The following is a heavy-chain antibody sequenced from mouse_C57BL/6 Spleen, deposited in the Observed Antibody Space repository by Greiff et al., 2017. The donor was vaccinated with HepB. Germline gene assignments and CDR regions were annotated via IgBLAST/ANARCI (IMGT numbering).Heavy chain of an antibody. CDR2: INPGSGGT. V-gene: IGHV1-54*01. Sequence: VQLQQSGAELVRPGTSVKVSCKASGYAFTNYLIEWVKQRPGQGLEWIGVINPGSGGTNYNEKFKGKATLTADKSSSTAYMQLSSLTSEDSAVYFCARGDYYGSSWGDYWVQGTSVTVSS. J-gene: IGHJ4*01. CDR1: GYAFTNYL. D-gene: IGHD1-1*01. CDR3: ARGDYYGSSWGDY.